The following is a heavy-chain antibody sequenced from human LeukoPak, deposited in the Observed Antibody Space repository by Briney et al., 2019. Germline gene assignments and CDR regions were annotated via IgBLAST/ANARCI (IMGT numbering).Heavy chain of an antibody. CDR2: ISGSGGST. D-gene: IGHD2-2*01. CDR1: GFTFSSYA. J-gene: IGHJ4*02. V-gene: IGHV3-23*01. Sequence: GGSLRLSCAASGFTFSSYAMSWVRQAPGKGLEWVSSISGSGGSTYYADSVKGRFTISRDNVKNTLYLEMNSLRAEDTAVYYCAKDGGYCSSTGCRSDYWGQGTLVTVSS. CDR3: AKDGGYCSSTGCRSDY.